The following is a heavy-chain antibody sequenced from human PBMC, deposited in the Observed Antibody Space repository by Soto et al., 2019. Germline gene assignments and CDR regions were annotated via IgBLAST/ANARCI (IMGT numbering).Heavy chain of an antibody. CDR3: ARGYYRSDY. Sequence: LKISCKGSGYSFNNYWIGGVRQMPGKGLEWMGIIYPGDSDTRYSPSFQGQVTISADKSITTAYLQWSSLKASDTAIYYCARGYYRSDYWGQGTLVTVSS. J-gene: IGHJ4*02. D-gene: IGHD2-21*01. V-gene: IGHV5-51*01. CDR1: GYSFNNYW. CDR2: IYPGDSDT.